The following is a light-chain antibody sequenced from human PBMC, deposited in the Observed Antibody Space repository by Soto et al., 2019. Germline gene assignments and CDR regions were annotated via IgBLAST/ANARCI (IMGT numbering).Light chain of an antibody. CDR2: AAS. V-gene: IGKV1D-12*01. CDR1: LPISPW. CDR3: QQANSFPRT. Sequence: EIKLTKFQFFVSQSVGARVPITCRPGLPISPWLAWYQQKPGKAPKLLIYAASNLQTGVPSRFSGSGSGTDFTLTISSLQPEDFATYYCQQANSFPRTFGQGTKVEIK. J-gene: IGKJ1*01.